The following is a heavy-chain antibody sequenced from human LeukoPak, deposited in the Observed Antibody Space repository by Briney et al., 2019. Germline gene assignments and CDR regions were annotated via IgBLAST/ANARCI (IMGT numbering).Heavy chain of an antibody. CDR2: MNPNSGNT. J-gene: IGHJ3*02. CDR3: ATGVLRYFDWLSKGDAFDI. D-gene: IGHD3-9*01. CDR1: GYTFTSYD. V-gene: IGHV1-8*01. Sequence: ASVKVSCKASGYTFTSYDINWMRQATGQGLEWMGWMNPNSGNTGYAQKFQGRVTMTRNTSISTAYMELSSLRSEDTAVYYCATGVLRYFDWLSKGDAFDIWGQGTMVTVSS.